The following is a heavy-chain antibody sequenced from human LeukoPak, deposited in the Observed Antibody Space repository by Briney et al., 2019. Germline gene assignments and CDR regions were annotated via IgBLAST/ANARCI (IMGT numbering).Heavy chain of an antibody. V-gene: IGHV3-21*01. CDR2: ISSSSYI. Sequence: PGGSLRLSCAASGFTFSSYSMNWVRQAPGKGLEWVSSISSSSYIYYADSVKGRFTISRDNAKNSLYLQMNSLRAEDTAVYYCARSLVRGVIITEYFQHWGQGTLVTVSS. D-gene: IGHD3-10*01. CDR1: GFTFSSYS. J-gene: IGHJ1*01. CDR3: ARSLVRGVIITEYFQH.